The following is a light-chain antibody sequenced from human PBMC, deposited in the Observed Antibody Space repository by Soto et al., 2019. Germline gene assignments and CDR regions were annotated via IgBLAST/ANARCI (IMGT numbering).Light chain of an antibody. Sequence: QSALTQPASVSGSPGQSITISCTGTSSDVGGYNYVSWYQQHPGEAPKLMIYDVTNRPSGVSNRFSGSKSGNTASLTISGLQAEDEADYYCSSSTSSTTRVVFGGGTMVTVL. CDR1: SSDVGGYNY. CDR3: SSSTSSTTRVV. V-gene: IGLV2-14*03. CDR2: DVT. J-gene: IGLJ2*01.